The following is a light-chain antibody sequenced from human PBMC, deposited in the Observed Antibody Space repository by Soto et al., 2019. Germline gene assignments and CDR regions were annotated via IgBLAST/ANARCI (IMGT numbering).Light chain of an antibody. J-gene: IGLJ1*01. Sequence: QSVLTQPPSVSAAPGQKVSISCSGSTSNIAKNHVSWYQRLPGTAPKLLFYDNDKRPSGIPDRFSASKSATSSTLDITGLQTGDEADYLCGAWYDSQSFYVFGTGTKLTVL. CDR2: DND. V-gene: IGLV1-51*01. CDR3: GAWYDSQSFYV. CDR1: TSNIAKNH.